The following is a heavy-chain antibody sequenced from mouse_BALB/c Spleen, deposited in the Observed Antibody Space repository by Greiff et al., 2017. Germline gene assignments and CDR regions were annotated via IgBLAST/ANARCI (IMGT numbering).Heavy chain of an antibody. V-gene: IGHV1-19*01. CDR1: GYTFTDYY. Sequence: EVKLMESGPELVKPGASVKMSCKASGYTFTDYYMDWVKQSHGESFEWIGRVNPYNGGTSYNQKFKGKATLTVDKSSSTAYMELNSLTSEDSAVYYCARGREGYAMDYWGQGTSVTVSS. CDR3: ARGREGYAMDY. CDR2: VNPYNGGT. J-gene: IGHJ4*01.